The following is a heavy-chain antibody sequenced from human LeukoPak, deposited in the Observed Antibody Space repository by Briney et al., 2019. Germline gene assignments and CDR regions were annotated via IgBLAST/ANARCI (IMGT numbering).Heavy chain of an antibody. CDR2: IRSQGNGCGT. J-gene: IGHJ6*04. Sequence: SGGSLRLSCAASGFNFSGAAMHWVRQASGKGLEWVGHIRSQGNGCGTLLSGSVKGRFSISRDDSKKTMYLQMMSLKAEDTAVYYCTALSVWSKGTTVTVSS. CDR3: TALSV. V-gene: IGHV3-73*01. CDR1: GFNFSGAA. D-gene: IGHD3-16*02.